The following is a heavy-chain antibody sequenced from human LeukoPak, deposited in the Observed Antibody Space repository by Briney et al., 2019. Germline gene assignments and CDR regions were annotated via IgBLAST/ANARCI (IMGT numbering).Heavy chain of an antibody. Sequence: GRSLRLSCAASGFTFSSYGMHWVRQAPGKGLEWVAVISYDGSNKYYADSVKGRFTISRDNSKNTLYLQMNSLRDEDTAVYYCAKDYGDYTVNYHYYGMDVWGQGTTVTVSS. CDR3: AKDYGDYTVNYHYYGMDV. CDR2: ISYDGSNK. D-gene: IGHD4-17*01. V-gene: IGHV3-30*18. J-gene: IGHJ6*02. CDR1: GFTFSSYG.